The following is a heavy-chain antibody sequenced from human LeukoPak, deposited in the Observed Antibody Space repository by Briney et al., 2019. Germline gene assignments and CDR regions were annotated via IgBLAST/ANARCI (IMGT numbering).Heavy chain of an antibody. CDR3: ARLDL. V-gene: IGHV4-4*02. CDR1: GGSISSSNW. CDR2: IYYSGST. Sequence: SETLSLTCAVSGGSISSSNWWSWVRQPPGKGLEWIGHIYYSGSTNYNPSLKSRVTMSVDTSKNQFSLKLRSVTAADTAVYYCARLDLWGQGTLVTVSS. J-gene: IGHJ4*02.